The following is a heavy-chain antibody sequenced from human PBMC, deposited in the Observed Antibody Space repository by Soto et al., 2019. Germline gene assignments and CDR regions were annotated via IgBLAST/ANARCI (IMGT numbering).Heavy chain of an antibody. D-gene: IGHD3-10*01. J-gene: IGHJ6*03. CDR3: ARGLILWFVELARRGVYYYYMDV. CDR1: GGSFSGYQ. CDR2: INASGNI. V-gene: IGHV4-34*01. Sequence: QVQLQQWGAGLLKPSETLSLTCAVYGGSFSGYQWTWIRQTPGTGLEWIGEINASGNINYNPSLTSRVTILVDTAKKQISLTLSSVTAADTAVYYCARGLILWFVELARRGVYYYYMDVWGKGTAVTVSS.